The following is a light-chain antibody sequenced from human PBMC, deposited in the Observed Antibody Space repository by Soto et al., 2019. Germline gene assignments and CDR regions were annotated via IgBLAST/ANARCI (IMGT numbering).Light chain of an antibody. CDR1: QSIVGW. CDR2: KTS. J-gene: IGKJ1*01. Sequence: DIQMTQSPSNLSASVGDRVTITCRASQSIVGWLAWYQQKPGKAPKLLIYKTSTLESGVPSRFSGSASGTEFALTISSLQPDDFAPYYCQQYNGYGSWTFGQGPKVEIK. V-gene: IGKV1-5*03. CDR3: QQYNGYGSWT.